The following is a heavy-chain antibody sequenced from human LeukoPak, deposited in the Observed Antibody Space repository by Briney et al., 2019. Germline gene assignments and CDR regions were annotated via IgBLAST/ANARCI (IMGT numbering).Heavy chain of an antibody. CDR1: GGSISSYY. Sequence: SETLSLTCTVSGGSISSYYWSWIRQPPGKGLEWIGYIYYSGNTNYNPSLKSRVTISVDTSKNQFSLKLSSVTAADTAVYYCARWSGILTGYSHYYYYYGMDVWGQGTTVTVSS. J-gene: IGHJ6*02. V-gene: IGHV4-59*12. CDR3: ARWSGILTGYSHYYYYYGMDV. D-gene: IGHD3-9*01. CDR2: IYYSGNT.